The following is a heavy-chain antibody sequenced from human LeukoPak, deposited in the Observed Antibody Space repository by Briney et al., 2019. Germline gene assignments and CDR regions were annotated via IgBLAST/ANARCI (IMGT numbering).Heavy chain of an antibody. D-gene: IGHD2-15*01. CDR2: IYHSGST. V-gene: IGHV4-30-2*01. J-gene: IGHJ4*02. CDR3: AREGGGLFDY. CDR1: GGSISSGGYS. Sequence: SETLSLTCAVSGGSISSGGYSWSWIRQPPGKGLEWIGYIYHSGSTYYNPSLKSRVTISVDRSKNQFSLKLSSVTAADTAVYYCAREGGGLFDYWGQGTLVTVSS.